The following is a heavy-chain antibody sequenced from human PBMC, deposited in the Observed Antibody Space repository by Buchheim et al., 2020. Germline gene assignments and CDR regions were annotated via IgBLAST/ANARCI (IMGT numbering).Heavy chain of an antibody. V-gene: IGHV3-48*03. J-gene: IGHJ4*02. Sequence: EVQLVESGGGLVQPGGSLRLSCAASGLTFSNYWMNWVRQAPGKGLEWVSYISHSGSNINYADSVKGRFTISRDNDKNSLYLQMHSLRVEDTALYYCARVPDGVDYWGQGTL. CDR3: ARVPDGVDY. D-gene: IGHD3-16*01. CDR2: ISHSGSNI. CDR1: GLTFSNYW.